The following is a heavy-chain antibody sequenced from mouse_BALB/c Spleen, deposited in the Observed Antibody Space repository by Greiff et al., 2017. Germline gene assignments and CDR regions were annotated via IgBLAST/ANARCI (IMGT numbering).Heavy chain of an antibody. Sequence: VKLVESGAELVRPGSSVKISCKASGYAFSSYWMNWVKQRPGQGLEWIGQIYPGDGDTNYNGKFKGKATLTADKSSSTAYMQLSSLTSEDSAVYFCARHGPTMITFAYWGQGTLVTVSA. J-gene: IGHJ3*01. CDR3: ARHGPTMITFAY. D-gene: IGHD2-4*01. CDR2: IYPGDGDT. CDR1: GYAFSSYW. V-gene: IGHV1-80*01.